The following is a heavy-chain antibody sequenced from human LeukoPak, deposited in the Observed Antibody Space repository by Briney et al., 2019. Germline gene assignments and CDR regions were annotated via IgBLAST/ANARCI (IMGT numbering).Heavy chain of an antibody. CDR2: ISSSSSYI. V-gene: IGHV3-21*04. D-gene: IGHD3-3*01. J-gene: IGHJ4*02. Sequence: GGSLRLSCAASGFTFSSYSMNWVRQAPGKGLEWVSSISSSSSYIYYADSVKGRFTISRDNSKNTLYLQMKSLRAEDTAVYYCAKDAYYDFWSGYQIDYWGQGTLVTVSS. CDR3: AKDAYYDFWSGYQIDY. CDR1: GFTFSSYS.